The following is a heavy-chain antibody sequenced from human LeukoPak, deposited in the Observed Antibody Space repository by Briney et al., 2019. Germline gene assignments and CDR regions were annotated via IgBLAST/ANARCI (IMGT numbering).Heavy chain of an antibody. CDR1: GYTFTSYY. CDR3: ARDLQPTYYDFWSGYYTGNNWFDP. D-gene: IGHD3-3*01. CDR2: INPSGGST. Sequence: ASVKVSCKASGYTFTSYYMHWVRQAPGQGLEWTGIINPSGGSTSYAQKFQGRVTMTRDTSTSTVYMELSSLRSEDTAVYYCARDLQPTYYDFWSGYYTGNNWFDPWGQGTLVTVSS. J-gene: IGHJ5*02. V-gene: IGHV1-46*01.